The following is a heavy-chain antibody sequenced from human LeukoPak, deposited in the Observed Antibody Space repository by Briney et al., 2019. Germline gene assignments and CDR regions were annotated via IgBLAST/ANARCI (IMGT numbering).Heavy chain of an antibody. J-gene: IGHJ4*02. CDR2: IIPILGIA. CDR3: ARDLPPYYFDY. CDR1: GGIFSSYA. Sequence: ASVKVSCKASGGIFSSYATSWVRQAPGQGLEWMGRIIPILGIANYAQKFQGRVTITADKSTSTAYMDLSSLRSEDTAVYYCARDLPPYYFDYWGQGTLVTVPS. V-gene: IGHV1-69*04.